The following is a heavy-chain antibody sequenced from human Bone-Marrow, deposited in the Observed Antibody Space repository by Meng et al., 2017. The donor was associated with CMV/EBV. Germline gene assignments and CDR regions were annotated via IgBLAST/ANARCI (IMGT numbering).Heavy chain of an antibody. CDR2: IYYSGST. D-gene: IGHD1-20*01. J-gene: IGHJ6*02. V-gene: IGHV4-39*06. CDR3: ASPPLTSHSYYGMDV. Sequence: SETLSLSCTASGGSISSSSYYWGWIRQPPGKGLGWIGSIYYSGSTYYNPSLKSRVTISVDTSKNQSPPKLSPVTAADTAVYYCASPPLTSHSYYGMDVWGQGTTVTVSS. CDR1: GGSISSSSYY.